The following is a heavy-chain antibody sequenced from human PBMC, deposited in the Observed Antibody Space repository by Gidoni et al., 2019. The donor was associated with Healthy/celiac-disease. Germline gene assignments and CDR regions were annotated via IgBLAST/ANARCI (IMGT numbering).Heavy chain of an antibody. Sequence: EVQLVESGGGLVQPGGSLRLSCAAPGFTVSSNYMSWVRQAPGKGLEWVSVIYSGGSTYYADSVKGRFTISRDNSKNTLYLQMNSLRAEDTAVYYCARVGRIGITGTKGMDVWGQGTTVTVSS. CDR3: ARVGRIGITGTKGMDV. J-gene: IGHJ6*02. CDR1: GFTVSSNY. V-gene: IGHV3-66*01. CDR2: IYSGGST. D-gene: IGHD1-7*01.